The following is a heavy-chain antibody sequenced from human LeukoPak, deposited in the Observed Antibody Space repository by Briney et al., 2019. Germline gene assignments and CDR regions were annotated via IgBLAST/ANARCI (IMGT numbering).Heavy chain of an antibody. CDR1: GYSISSSSYY. D-gene: IGHD3-9*01. V-gene: IGHV4-39*07. J-gene: IGHJ4*02. Sequence: SETLSLTCTVSGYSISSSSYYWGWIRQPPGKGLEWIGSIYYSGSTYYNPSLKSRVTISVDTSKNQFSLKLSSVTAADTAVYYCARDLSDISFDYWGQGTLVTVSS. CDR3: ARDLSDISFDY. CDR2: IYYSGST.